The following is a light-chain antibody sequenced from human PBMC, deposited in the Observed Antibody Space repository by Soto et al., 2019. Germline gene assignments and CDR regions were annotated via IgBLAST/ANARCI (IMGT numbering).Light chain of an antibody. CDR3: QQYYSTPHT. Sequence: DIVMTQSPDSLAVSLGERATINCKSSQTVLYNSNNKNYLAWYLQKPGQPPKLLIYWASTRESGVPDRFSGSGSGTYFTLTISSLQAEDVAVYYCQQYYSTPHTFGQGTKLEIK. J-gene: IGKJ2*01. V-gene: IGKV4-1*01. CDR2: WAS. CDR1: QTVLYNSNNKNY.